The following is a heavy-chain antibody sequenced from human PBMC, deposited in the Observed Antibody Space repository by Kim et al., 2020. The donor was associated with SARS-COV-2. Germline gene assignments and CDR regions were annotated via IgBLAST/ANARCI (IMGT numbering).Heavy chain of an antibody. J-gene: IGHJ6*02. D-gene: IGHD3-9*01. V-gene: IGHV3-73*01. CDR2: IRSKANSYAT. CDR1: GFTFSGSA. CDR3: TVNYDILATYYYYGLAV. Sequence: GGSLRLSCAASGFTFSGSAMHWVRQASGKGLEWVGRIRSKANSYATAYAASVKGRFTISRDDSKNTAYLQMNILKTEDTAVYYCTVNYDILATYYYYGLAVWGQGTTVTVS.